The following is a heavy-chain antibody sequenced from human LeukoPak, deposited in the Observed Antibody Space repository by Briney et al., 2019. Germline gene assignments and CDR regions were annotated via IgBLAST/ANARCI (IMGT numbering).Heavy chain of an antibody. V-gene: IGHV4-39*01. CDR3: ARVCRSPVKYDSSGYNDY. D-gene: IGHD3-22*01. CDR1: GGSIRSSYYY. J-gene: IGHJ4*02. Sequence: SETLSLTCTVSGGSIRSSYYYWGWIRQPPGKGLEWIGSIYDSGSTYYNPSLKSRVTISVDTSKNQFSLELNSVTAADTAVYYCARVCRSPVKYDSSGYNDYWGQGTLVTVSS. CDR2: IYDSGST.